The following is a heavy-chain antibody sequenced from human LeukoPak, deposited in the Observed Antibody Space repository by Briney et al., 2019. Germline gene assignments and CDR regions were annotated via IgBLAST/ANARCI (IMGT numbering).Heavy chain of an antibody. D-gene: IGHD3-10*02. Sequence: GGSLRLSCAASAFNFSDYYISWIRQAPGKGLEWVSYISNSGSTIYYADSVKGRFTISRDNSQNTLYLQMNSLRAEDTALYFCAKDLRSGNYYYYYMDVWGKGTTVTVSS. CDR2: ISNSGSTI. J-gene: IGHJ6*03. CDR3: AKDLRSGNYYYYYMDV. CDR1: AFNFSDYY. V-gene: IGHV3-11*04.